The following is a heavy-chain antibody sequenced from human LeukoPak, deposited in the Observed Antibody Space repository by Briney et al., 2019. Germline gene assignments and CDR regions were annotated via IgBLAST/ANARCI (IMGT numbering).Heavy chain of an antibody. J-gene: IGHJ4*02. CDR3: ARDPAASLYGDHFDY. Sequence: GGSLRLSCAASGFTFSSYAMHWVRQAPGKGLEWVAVISYDGSNKYYADSVKGRFTISRDNSKNTLYLQMNSLRAEDTAVYYCARDPAASLYGDHFDYWGQGTLVIVSS. D-gene: IGHD4-17*01. CDR2: ISYDGSNK. CDR1: GFTFSSYA. V-gene: IGHV3-30-3*01.